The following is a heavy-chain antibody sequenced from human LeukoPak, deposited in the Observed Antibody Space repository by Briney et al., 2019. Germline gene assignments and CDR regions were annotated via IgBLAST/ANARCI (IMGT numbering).Heavy chain of an antibody. J-gene: IGHJ3*02. CDR3: ARVPSVIDAFDI. D-gene: IGHD2-21*01. CDR2: IYYTGST. Sequence: MASETLSLTCTVSGGSISSGGYYWSWIRQHPGKGLEWIAYIYYTGSTYYNPSLKSRLTISVDTSKNHFSLRLSSMTAADTAVYYCARVPSVIDAFDIWGQGTMVTVSS. V-gene: IGHV4-31*03. CDR1: GGSISSGGYY.